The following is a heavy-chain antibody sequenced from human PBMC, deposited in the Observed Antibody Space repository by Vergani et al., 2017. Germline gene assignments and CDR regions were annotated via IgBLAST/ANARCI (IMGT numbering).Heavy chain of an antibody. CDR3: ARDRYXSSGYRYYYYGMDV. CDR2: IYHSGST. Sequence: QVQLQESGPGLVKPPGTLSLTCAVSGGSISSSNWWSWVRQPPGKGLEWIGEIYHSGSTNYNPSLKSRVTISVDKSKNQFSLKLSSLTAADTAVYYCARDRYXSSGYRYYYYGMDVWGQGTTVTVSS. V-gene: IGHV4-4*03. CDR1: GGSISSSNW. D-gene: IGHD3-22*01. J-gene: IGHJ6*02.